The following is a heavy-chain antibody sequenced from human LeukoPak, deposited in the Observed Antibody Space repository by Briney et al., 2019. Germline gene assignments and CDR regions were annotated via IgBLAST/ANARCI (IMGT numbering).Heavy chain of an antibody. V-gene: IGHV3-23*01. CDR2: ISGSGGST. J-gene: IGHJ4*02. D-gene: IGHD3-22*01. CDR1: GFTFDDYA. CDR3: AKDNYYDSSGYYYQGAKVYDY. Sequence: GRSLRLSCAASGFTFDDYAMHWVRQAPGKGLEWVSAISGSGGSTYYADSVKGRFTISRDNSKNTLYLQMNSLRAEDTAVYYCAKDNYYDSSGYYYQGAKVYDYWGQGTLVTVSS.